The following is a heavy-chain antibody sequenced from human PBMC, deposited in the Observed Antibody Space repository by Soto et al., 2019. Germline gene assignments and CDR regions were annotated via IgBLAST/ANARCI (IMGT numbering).Heavy chain of an antibody. J-gene: IGHJ4*02. D-gene: IGHD6-13*01. V-gene: IGHV5-51*01. CDR2: IYPGDSDT. Sequence: PGESLKISFKGSGYSFTSYWIGWVRQMPVKGLEWMGIIYPGDSDTRYSPSFQGQVTISADKSISTAYLQWSSLKASDTAMYYCATQSSSWYKGAFDYWGQGTLVAVCS. CDR1: GYSFTSYW. CDR3: ATQSSSWYKGAFDY.